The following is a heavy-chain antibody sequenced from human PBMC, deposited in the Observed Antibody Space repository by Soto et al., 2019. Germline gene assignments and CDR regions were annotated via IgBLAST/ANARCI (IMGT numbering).Heavy chain of an antibody. D-gene: IGHD5-12*01. CDR3: AKSGDSGDDFVYAYYYYYGMDV. V-gene: IGHV3-23*01. CDR1: GFTFSSYA. J-gene: IGHJ6*02. CDR2: ISGSGGST. Sequence: EVQLLESGGGLVQPGGSLRLSCAASGFTFSSYAMSWVRQAPGKGLELVSAISGSGGSTYYADSVKGRFTISRDNSKNTMYLQMNSLRAEDTAVYYCAKSGDSGDDFVYAYYYYYGMDVWGQGTTVTVSS.